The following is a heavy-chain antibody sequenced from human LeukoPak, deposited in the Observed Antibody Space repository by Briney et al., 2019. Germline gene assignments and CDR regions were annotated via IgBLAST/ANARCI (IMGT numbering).Heavy chain of an antibody. V-gene: IGHV4-59*01. Sequence: SETLSLTCTVSGGSISSYYWSWIRQPPGKGLEWIGYIYYSGSTNYNPSLKSRVTISVDTSKNQSSLKLSSVTAADTAVYYCARSPNSGRRYYFDYWGQGTLVTVSS. J-gene: IGHJ4*02. D-gene: IGHD1-26*01. CDR1: GGSISSYY. CDR3: ARSPNSGRRYYFDY. CDR2: IYYSGST.